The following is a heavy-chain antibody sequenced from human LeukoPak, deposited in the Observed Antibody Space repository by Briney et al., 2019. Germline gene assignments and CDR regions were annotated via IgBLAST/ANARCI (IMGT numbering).Heavy chain of an antibody. Sequence: GGSLRLSCAASGFTFSSYGMSWVRQAPGKGLERVSAISGSGGSTYYADSVKGRFTISRDNSKNTLYLQMNSLRAEDTAVYYCARSSGSYEFDYWGQGTLVTVSS. D-gene: IGHD1-26*01. CDR2: ISGSGGST. V-gene: IGHV3-23*01. J-gene: IGHJ4*02. CDR3: ARSSGSYEFDY. CDR1: GFTFSSYG.